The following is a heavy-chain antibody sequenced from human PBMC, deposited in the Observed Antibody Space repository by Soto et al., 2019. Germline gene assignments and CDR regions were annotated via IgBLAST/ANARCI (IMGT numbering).Heavy chain of an antibody. CDR2: IIPIFGTA. V-gene: IGHV1-69*13. J-gene: IGHJ5*02. CDR3: ASTRGSSGHNWFDP. Sequence: ASVKVSCKASGGTFSSYAISWVRQAPGQGLEWMGGIIPIFGTANYAQKFQGRVTITADESTSTAYMELSSLRSEDTAVYYCASTRGSSGHNWFDPWGQGTLGTVS. CDR1: GGTFSSYA. D-gene: IGHD3-22*01.